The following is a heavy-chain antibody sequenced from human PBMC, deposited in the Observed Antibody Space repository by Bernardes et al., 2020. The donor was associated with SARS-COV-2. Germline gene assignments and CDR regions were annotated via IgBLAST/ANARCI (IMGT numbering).Heavy chain of an antibody. Sequence: GGSLRLSCAASGFSFSSYSMNWVRQAPGKGLEWISYISSSSSTTDYADSVKGRFTISRDNAKNSLYLQMDSLRAEDTAVYYCAKDYCGGDCDFFDYWGQGTLVSVSS. D-gene: IGHD2-21*02. CDR2: ISSSSSTT. CDR3: AKDYCGGDCDFFDY. J-gene: IGHJ4*02. CDR1: GFSFSSYS. V-gene: IGHV3-48*01.